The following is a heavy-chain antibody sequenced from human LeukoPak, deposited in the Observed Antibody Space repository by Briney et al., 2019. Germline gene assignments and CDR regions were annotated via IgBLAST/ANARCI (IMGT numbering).Heavy chain of an antibody. J-gene: IGHJ5*02. CDR3: APDPTGTTRNWFDP. CDR2: ISSSSSYI. V-gene: IGHV3-21*01. Sequence: PGGSLRLSCAASGFTFSSYSMNWVRQAPGKGLEWVSSISSSSSYIYYADSVKGRFTISRDNAKNSLYLQMNSLRAEDTAVYYCAPDPTGTTRNWFDPWGQGTLVTVSS. CDR1: GFTFSSYS. D-gene: IGHD1-1*01.